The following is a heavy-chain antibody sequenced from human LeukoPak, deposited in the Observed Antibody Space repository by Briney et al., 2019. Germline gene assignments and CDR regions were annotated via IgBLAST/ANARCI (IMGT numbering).Heavy chain of an antibody. D-gene: IGHD3-22*01. CDR2: ISYDGSNK. CDR3: EKSYYDSSGYPDAFDI. Sequence: GGSLRLSCAVSGFTFDNYGMHWVRQAPSKGREWVAVISYDGSNKYYADSVKGRFTISRDNSKNTLYLQMNSLRAEDTAVYYCEKSYYDSSGYPDAFDIWGQGTMVTVSS. J-gene: IGHJ3*02. V-gene: IGHV3-30*18. CDR1: GFTFDNYG.